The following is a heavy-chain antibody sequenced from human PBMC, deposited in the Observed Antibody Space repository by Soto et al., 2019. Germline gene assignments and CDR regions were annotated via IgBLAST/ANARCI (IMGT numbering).Heavy chain of an antibody. V-gene: IGHV3-23*01. J-gene: IGHJ6*02. Sequence: EVQLLESWGGLLQPGGYLRLSCETSGFRFNTYALPWVRQSPGLGLEWVSVLNYSGRTPFHAHSVKGRFTISRDNSMNTVFLQIDSLRAADTAVYYCVKQPGPGKTYFYKMEVCGLGTTVIVTS. CDR3: VKQPGPGKTYFYKMEV. D-gene: IGHD3-10*01. CDR1: GFRFNTYA. CDR2: LNYSGRTP.